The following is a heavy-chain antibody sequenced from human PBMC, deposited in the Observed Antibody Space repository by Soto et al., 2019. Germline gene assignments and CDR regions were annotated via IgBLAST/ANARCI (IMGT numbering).Heavy chain of an antibody. D-gene: IGHD1-26*01. CDR1: GGSIRSNNW. V-gene: IGHV4-4*02. Sequence: QVQLQESGPGLVKPSGTLSLTYAVSGGSIRSNNWWSWVRQPPGKGPEWIGEIFQSGSTYYKPSLKIRVTISVDNSKNQFSLKLSSVTAADTAVYYCASVYSGSYSDYWGQGTLVTVSS. CDR2: IFQSGST. CDR3: ASVYSGSYSDY. J-gene: IGHJ4*02.